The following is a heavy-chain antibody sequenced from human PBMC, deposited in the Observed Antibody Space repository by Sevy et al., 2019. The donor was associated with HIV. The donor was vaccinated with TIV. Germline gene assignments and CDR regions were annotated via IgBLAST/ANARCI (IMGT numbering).Heavy chain of an antibody. V-gene: IGHV3-30*18. CDR2: TSYDGHNN. D-gene: IGHD1-26*01. J-gene: IGHJ6*02. CDR1: GFTFSNYG. CDR3: AKDLLQLTIKELAQDYYYGMDV. Sequence: GGSLRLSCAASGFTFSNYGIHWVRQAPGKGLEWVAITSYDGHNNYYEDSVKGRFTISRDNSKNTLYLQMNSLIAEDTAVYYCAKDLLQLTIKELAQDYYYGMDVWGQGTTVTVSS.